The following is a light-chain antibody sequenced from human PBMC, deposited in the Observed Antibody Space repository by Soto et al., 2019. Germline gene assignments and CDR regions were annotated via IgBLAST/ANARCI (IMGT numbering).Light chain of an antibody. Sequence: EIVLTPSPATLSLSPGERANLSCRASQSVSSYLAWYQQKPGQAPRLLIYDASNRATGIPARFSGSGSGTDFTLTISSLEPEDFAVYYCQQRSNWPSITFGQGTRLEIK. CDR1: QSVSSY. CDR2: DAS. V-gene: IGKV3-11*01. J-gene: IGKJ5*01. CDR3: QQRSNWPSIT.